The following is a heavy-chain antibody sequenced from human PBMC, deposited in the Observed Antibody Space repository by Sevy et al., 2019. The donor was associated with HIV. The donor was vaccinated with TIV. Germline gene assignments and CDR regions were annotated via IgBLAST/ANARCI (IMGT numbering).Heavy chain of an antibody. CDR2: IWYDGSNK. J-gene: IGHJ4*02. V-gene: IGHV3-33*01. Sequence: GGCLRLSCAASGFTFSHYAMHWVRQAPGKGLEWLAIIWYDGSNKYYGDSVKGRFTISRDNSKNTLYLEMNSLRAEDTAVYYCARGGIAARIDYWGQGTLVTVSS. CDR3: ARGGIAARIDY. D-gene: IGHD6-6*01. CDR1: GFTFSHYA.